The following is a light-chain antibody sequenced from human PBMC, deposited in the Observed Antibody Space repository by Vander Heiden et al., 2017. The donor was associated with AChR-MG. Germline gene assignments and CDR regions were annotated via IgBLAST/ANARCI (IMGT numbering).Light chain of an antibody. J-gene: IGKJ4*01. CDR2: GAS. V-gene: IGKV4-1*01. Sequence: DILLTQSPDSLAVSLGESATINCKSNRTVLLSCNNKNYLDWYQQRPGQPPKLLIYGASTRESGVPDRFSGSGSGTDFTLTSSSLQAEDVAVYYCQKYYSSLTFGGGTKVEIK. CDR3: QKYYSSLT. CDR1: RTVLLSCNNKNY.